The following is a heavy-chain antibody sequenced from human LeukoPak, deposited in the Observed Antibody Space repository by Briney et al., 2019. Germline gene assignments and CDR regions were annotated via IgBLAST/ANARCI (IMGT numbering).Heavy chain of an antibody. CDR3: ARRRGDFWSDYYAFDY. CDR1: GGSISNSY. D-gene: IGHD3-3*01. J-gene: IGHJ4*02. V-gene: IGHV4-59*08. Sequence: KSSETLSLTCTVPGGSISNSYWSWIRQPPGKGLEWIGYIYYSGSTNYNPSLTSRVTISLDTSKNQFSLKLSSVTAADTAVYYCARRRGDFWSDYYAFDYWGQGTLVTISS. CDR2: IYYSGST.